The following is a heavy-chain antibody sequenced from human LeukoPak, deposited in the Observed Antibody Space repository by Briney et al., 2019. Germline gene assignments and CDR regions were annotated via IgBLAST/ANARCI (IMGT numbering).Heavy chain of an antibody. J-gene: IGHJ4*02. CDR3: VRLGDNLSFDY. V-gene: IGHV4-38-2*01. Sequence: SETLSLTCAVSGYSITNDYYWGCIRQPPGTGLEWIGNTHHSGSSYYHPSLKSRVTMSVVTSKNHFSLNLSSVTAADTAVYYCVRLGDNLSFDYWGQGTLVTASS. CDR2: THHSGSS. CDR1: GYSITNDYY. D-gene: IGHD4/OR15-4a*01.